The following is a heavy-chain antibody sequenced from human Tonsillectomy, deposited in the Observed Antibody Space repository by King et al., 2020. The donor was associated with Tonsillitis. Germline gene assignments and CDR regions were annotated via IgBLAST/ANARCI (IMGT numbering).Heavy chain of an antibody. J-gene: IGHJ4*02. CDR1: GFTFSSYA. V-gene: IGHV3-30*04. CDR2: ISYDGSDK. CDR3: ASEVFWGDDYNLGYFFDY. D-gene: IGHD5-24*01. Sequence: VQLVESGGGVVQPGRSLRLSCAASGFTFSSYAMHWVRQAPGKGLEWVAVISYDGSDKYYADSVKGRFTISRDNSKNTLYLQMNSLRAEYTAVYYFASEVFWGDDYNLGYFFDYWGQGTLVTVSS.